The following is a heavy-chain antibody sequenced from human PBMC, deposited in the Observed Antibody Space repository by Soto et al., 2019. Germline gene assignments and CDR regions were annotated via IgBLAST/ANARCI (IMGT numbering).Heavy chain of an antibody. J-gene: IGHJ4*02. CDR2: ISSLSSYI. Sequence: DVSLVESGGGLVKPGGSLRLSCAASGFDFSAFFMNWVRQAPGKGPEWVATISSLSSYIYYSNSAKGRFVISRDNANSSMSLQLNSLRAEDTALYFCARGRSGWPPVLEYWGRGILVTVS. V-gene: IGHV3-21*06. D-gene: IGHD6-19*01. CDR3: ARGRSGWPPVLEY. CDR1: GFDFSAFF.